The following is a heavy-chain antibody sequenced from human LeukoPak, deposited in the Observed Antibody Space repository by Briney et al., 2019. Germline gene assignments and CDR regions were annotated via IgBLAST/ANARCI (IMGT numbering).Heavy chain of an antibody. V-gene: IGHV3-21*04. J-gene: IGHJ6*02. CDR2: ISGSATSI. CDR1: GFTFSTYA. CDR3: ASGRQRLYYYGMDV. D-gene: IGHD6-25*01. Sequence: GGSLRLSCAASGFTFSTYAMNWVRQAPGKGLEWVSSISGSATSIFYADSVKGRFTVSRDNAKNSLYLQMNSLRAEDTAVYYCASGRQRLYYYGMDVWGQGTTVTVSS.